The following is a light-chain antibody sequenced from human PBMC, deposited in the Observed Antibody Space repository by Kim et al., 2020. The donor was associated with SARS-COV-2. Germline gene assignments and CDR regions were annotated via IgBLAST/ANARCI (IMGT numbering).Light chain of an antibody. CDR3: QQYGNSPHT. Sequence: EIVLTQSPGTLSLSPGERATLSCRASQSVSSSYLAWYQQNPGQAPRLLIYGASSRATGVPDRFSGSGSGTDFTLTITRLEPEDFAVYYCQQYGNSPHTFGQGTKVDIK. CDR2: GAS. CDR1: QSVSSSY. V-gene: IGKV3-20*01. J-gene: IGKJ1*01.